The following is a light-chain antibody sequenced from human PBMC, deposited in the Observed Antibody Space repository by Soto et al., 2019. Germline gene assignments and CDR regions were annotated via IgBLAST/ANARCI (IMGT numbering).Light chain of an antibody. Sequence: DIQMTQSPSSLSASVVDRVTIACRASQSISNYLNWYQQRPGKAPKLLIYAASSLQSGVPSRFSGSGSGTDFTLTISSLQPEDFATYYCQKSYSTPRKCGQGNTGDIK. V-gene: IGKV1-39*01. CDR1: QSISNY. J-gene: IGKJ1*01. CDR2: AAS. CDR3: QKSYSTPRK.